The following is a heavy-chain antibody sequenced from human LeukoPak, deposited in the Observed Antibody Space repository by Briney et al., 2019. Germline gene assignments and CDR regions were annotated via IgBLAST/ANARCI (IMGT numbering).Heavy chain of an antibody. CDR3: TTTTAPSLY. CDR2: VSSRANSYAT. V-gene: IGHV3-73*01. Sequence: AGTLRLSCAASGFAFTDSALHWVRQASGKGLEWVGRVSSRANSYATSYAASVKGRFTISRDESKNTAYLQMNSLKPEDTAVYYRTTTTAPSLYWGQGTLVIVSS. J-gene: IGHJ4*02. D-gene: IGHD4-17*01. CDR1: GFAFTDSA.